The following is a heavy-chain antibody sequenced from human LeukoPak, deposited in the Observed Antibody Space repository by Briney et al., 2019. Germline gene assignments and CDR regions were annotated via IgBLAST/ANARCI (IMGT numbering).Heavy chain of an antibody. V-gene: IGHV3-21*01. D-gene: IGHD6-19*01. J-gene: IGHJ3*01. CDR1: GFTFSSYS. CDR3: ARDRDYSSGWLSDAFDV. Sequence: PGGSLRFSCAASGFTFSSYSMNWVRQAPGKGLEWVSSSSGSTPYIYYAASVEGRFTISRDNAKNALYLQMDSLRAEDTAVYYCARDRDYSSGWLSDAFDVWGQGTMVTVSS. CDR2: SSGSTPYI.